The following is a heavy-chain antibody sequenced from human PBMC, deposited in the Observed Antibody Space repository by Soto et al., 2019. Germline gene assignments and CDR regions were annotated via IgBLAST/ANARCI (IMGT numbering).Heavy chain of an antibody. CDR3: AKDPPSGITIFGVVTNDAFDI. CDR2: ISWNSGSI. CDR1: GFTFDDYA. J-gene: IGHJ3*02. D-gene: IGHD3-3*01. Sequence: GGSLRLSCAASGFTFDDYAMHWVRQAPGKGLEWVSGISWNSGSIGYADSVKGRFTISRDNAKNSLYLQMNSLRAEDTALYYCAKDPPSGITIFGVVTNDAFDIWGQGTMVTVSS. V-gene: IGHV3-9*01.